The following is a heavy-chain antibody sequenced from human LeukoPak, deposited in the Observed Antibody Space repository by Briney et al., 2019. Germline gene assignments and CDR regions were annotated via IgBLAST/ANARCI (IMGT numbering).Heavy chain of an antibody. Sequence: PGGSLRLSCAASGFTFSTYWMHWVRQAPGKGLVWVSQINTDGNSTTYADSLKSRFTVSRDNAQSTLYLQMNSLRADDTAVYYSARELASGDWGQGTLVTVSS. CDR2: INTDGNST. V-gene: IGHV3-74*01. CDR3: ARELASGD. J-gene: IGHJ4*02. D-gene: IGHD6-13*01. CDR1: GFTFSTYW.